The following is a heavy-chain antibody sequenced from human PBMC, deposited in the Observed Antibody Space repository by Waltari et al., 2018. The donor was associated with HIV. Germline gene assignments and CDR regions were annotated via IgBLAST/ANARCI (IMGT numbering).Heavy chain of an antibody. CDR3: ARQDRSSRSWNS. V-gene: IGHV4-39*01. J-gene: IGHJ4*02. Sequence: QLQLQESGPGLVKPSETLSLTCTVSVDSVGSHWFYWGWIRQSPGKGLEWIATISYDGSTYYNPSLKSRVTISVDTSKNQFSLKLNSMTATDTAVYYCARQDRSSRSWNSWGQGTLVTVSS. CDR1: VDSVGSHWFY. CDR2: ISYDGST. D-gene: IGHD6-13*01.